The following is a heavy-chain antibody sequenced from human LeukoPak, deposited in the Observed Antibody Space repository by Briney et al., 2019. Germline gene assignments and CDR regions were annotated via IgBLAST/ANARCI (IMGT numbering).Heavy chain of an antibody. CDR1: GFTFSSYS. CDR3: ARVGGYSYGSSYMDV. CDR2: ISSSSYI. V-gene: IGHV3-21*01. J-gene: IGHJ6*03. D-gene: IGHD5-18*01. Sequence: GGSLRLSCAASGFTFSSYSMNWVRQAPGKGLEWVSSISSSSYIYYADSVKGRFTISRDNAKNSLYLQMNSLRAEDTAVYYCARVGGYSYGSSYMDVWGKGTTVTVSS.